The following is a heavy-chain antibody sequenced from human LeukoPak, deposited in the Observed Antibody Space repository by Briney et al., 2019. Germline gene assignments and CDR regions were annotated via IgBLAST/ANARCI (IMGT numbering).Heavy chain of an antibody. V-gene: IGHV1-69*05. D-gene: IGHD3-9*01. J-gene: IGHJ6*03. CDR1: GGTFSSYA. Sequence: ASVKVSCKASGGTFSSYAISWVRQAPGQGLEWMGGIIPIFGTANYAQKFQGRVTITTDESTSTAYMELSSLRSEDTAVYYCARDNYDILTGYYTPYYYMDVWGEGTTVTVSS. CDR2: IIPIFGTA. CDR3: ARDNYDILTGYYTPYYYMDV.